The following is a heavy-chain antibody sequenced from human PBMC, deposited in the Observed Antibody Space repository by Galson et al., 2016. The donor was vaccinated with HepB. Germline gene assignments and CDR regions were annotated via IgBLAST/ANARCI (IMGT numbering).Heavy chain of an antibody. CDR1: GFTFRSYA. Sequence: SLRLSCAASGFTFRSYALHWVRQAPGKGLAWVAVIWYDGSDKYYADSVKGRFTISRDNSKNTLYLQMNSLRAEDTAVYYCARDENGYCRRTSGYTYYPVMDVWGQWPTVTVS. CDR3: ARDENGYCRRTSGYTYYPVMDV. J-gene: IGHJ6*02. D-gene: IGHD2-2*02. CDR2: IWYDGSDK. V-gene: IGHV3-33*01.